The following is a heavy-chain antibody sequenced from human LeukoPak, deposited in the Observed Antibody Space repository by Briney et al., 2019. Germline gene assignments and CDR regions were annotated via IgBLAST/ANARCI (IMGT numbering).Heavy chain of an antibody. CDR3: ARDPGGYNLFDY. D-gene: IGHD5-24*01. V-gene: IGHV4-59*01. Sequence: SETLSLTCTVSGDSISNYYLSWIRQPPGRGLEWIGYIYYSGSTNYNPSLKSRVTISGDTSKNQFSLKLSSVTAADTAVYYCARDPGGYNLFDYWGQGTLVTVSS. CDR2: IYYSGST. CDR1: GDSISNYY. J-gene: IGHJ4*02.